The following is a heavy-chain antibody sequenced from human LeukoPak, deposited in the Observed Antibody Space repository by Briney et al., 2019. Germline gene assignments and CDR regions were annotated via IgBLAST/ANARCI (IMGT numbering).Heavy chain of an antibody. CDR1: GFTFSSYA. V-gene: IGHV3-23*01. D-gene: IGHD6-19*01. CDR2: ISGSGGST. Sequence: GGSLRLSCAASGFTFSSYAMSWVRQAPGKGLEWVSSISGSGGSTYYADSVKGRFTISRDNSKNTLFLQMNSLRAGDTAVYYCAKRAVPGNAFFDNWGQGTLVTVSS. J-gene: IGHJ4*02. CDR3: AKRAVPGNAFFDN.